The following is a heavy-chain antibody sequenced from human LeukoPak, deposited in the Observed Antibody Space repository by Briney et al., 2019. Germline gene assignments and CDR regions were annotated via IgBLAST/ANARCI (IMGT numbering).Heavy chain of an antibody. J-gene: IGHJ4*02. CDR3: AREPGQWLPPEL. D-gene: IGHD6-19*01. V-gene: IGHV3-30*03. CDR1: GFTFSSYG. Sequence: GGSLRLSCAASGFTFSSYGMHWVRPAPGKGLEWVAVISYDGSNKYYADSVKGRFTISRDNSKNTLYLQMNSLRADDTAVYYCAREPGQWLPPELWGQGTLVIVSS. CDR2: ISYDGSNK.